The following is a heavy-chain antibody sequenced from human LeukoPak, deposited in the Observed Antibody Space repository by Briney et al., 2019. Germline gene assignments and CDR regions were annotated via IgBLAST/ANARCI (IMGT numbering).Heavy chain of an antibody. Sequence: GXXRLSXAASGFTFDDYAMHWVRQAPGKGLEWVSLISGDGGSTYYADSVKGRFTISRGNSKNSLYLQMNSLRTEDTALYYCAKDWCTNGVCYNRYFDYWGQGTLVTVSS. CDR2: ISGDGGST. D-gene: IGHD2-8*01. CDR1: GFTFDDYA. V-gene: IGHV3-43*02. J-gene: IGHJ4*02. CDR3: AKDWCTNGVCYNRYFDY.